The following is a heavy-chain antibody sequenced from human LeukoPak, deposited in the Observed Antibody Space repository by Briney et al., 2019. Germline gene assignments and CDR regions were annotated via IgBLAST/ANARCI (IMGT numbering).Heavy chain of an antibody. D-gene: IGHD1-26*01. J-gene: IGHJ4*02. Sequence: ASVKVSCKASGYTFTDYGITWVRQTPPQGLQWMGWISAYNGNTNYAQDIQGRATMTTDTSTTTPYMELRNLRSDDTAVYYCARGGRWESHTDYWGQGTLVTVSS. CDR2: ISAYNGNT. CDR1: GYTFTDYG. CDR3: ARGGRWESHTDY. V-gene: IGHV1-18*01.